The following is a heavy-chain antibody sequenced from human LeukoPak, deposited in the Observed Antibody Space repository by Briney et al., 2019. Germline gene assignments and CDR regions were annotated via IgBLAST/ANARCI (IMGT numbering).Heavy chain of an antibody. D-gene: IGHD5-12*01. CDR3: ARDSRYSGYDLAYFDY. Sequence: GGSLRLSCTASGFTFSTYGMHWVRQAPGKGLEWVSVIYSGGSTYYADSVKGRFTISRDNSKNTLYLQMNSLRAEDTAVYYCARDSRYSGYDLAYFDYWGQGTLVTVSS. CDR2: IYSGGST. J-gene: IGHJ4*02. CDR1: GFTFSTYG. V-gene: IGHV3-53*01.